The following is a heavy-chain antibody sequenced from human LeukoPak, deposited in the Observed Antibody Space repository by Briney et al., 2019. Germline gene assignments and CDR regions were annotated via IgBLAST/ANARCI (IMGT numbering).Heavy chain of an antibody. CDR1: GYTFTSYA. D-gene: IGHD3-9*01. V-gene: IGHV1-3*01. J-gene: IGHJ3*02. CDR2: INAGNGNT. Sequence: ASVKVSCKASGYTFTSYAMHWVRQVPGQRLGWMGWINAGNGNTKYSQKFQGRVTITRDTSASTAYMELSSLRSEDTAVYCCARWALTGYPPEAFDIWGQGTMVTVSS. CDR3: ARWALTGYPPEAFDI.